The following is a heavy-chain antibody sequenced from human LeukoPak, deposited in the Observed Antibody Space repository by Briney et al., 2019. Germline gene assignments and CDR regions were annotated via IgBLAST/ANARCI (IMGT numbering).Heavy chain of an antibody. CDR1: GGSISSGDYY. V-gene: IGHV4-30-4*08. CDR3: ARTGRFLEWFGPLEGFDY. J-gene: IGHJ4*02. Sequence: SQTLSLTCTVSGGSISSGDYYWSWIRQPPGKGLEWIGYIYYSGSTYYNPSLKSRVTISVDTSKDQFSLKLSSVTAADTAVYYCARTGRFLEWFGPLEGFDYWGQGTLVTVSS. CDR2: IYYSGST. D-gene: IGHD3-3*01.